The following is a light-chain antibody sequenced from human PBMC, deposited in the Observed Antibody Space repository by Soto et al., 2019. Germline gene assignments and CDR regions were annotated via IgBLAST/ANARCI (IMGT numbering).Light chain of an antibody. Sequence: QASLTQPASLSGSPGQSITISCTGTSSDIGGYYYVSWYQHHPGKAPKLMIYQVTNRPSGVSHRFSGSKSGNTASLTISGLQADDEADYYCTSYSSTNTFYVFGAGTKVTVL. CDR2: QVT. J-gene: IGLJ1*01. V-gene: IGLV2-14*01. CDR1: SSDIGGYYY. CDR3: TSYSSTNTFYV.